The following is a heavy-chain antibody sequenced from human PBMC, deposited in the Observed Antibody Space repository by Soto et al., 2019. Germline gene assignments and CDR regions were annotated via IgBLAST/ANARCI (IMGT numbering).Heavy chain of an antibody. Sequence: SETLSLTCFVSGYFIGAGGYYWSWIRHHPGKGLEWIGSFYSSGSIIYNPSLRSRVSISGDMSTNQFSMSLTSVTAADTARYYCARMYSSGSGWFHPWGQGTLVT. CDR1: GYFIGAGGYY. CDR3: ARMYSSGSGWFHP. J-gene: IGHJ5*02. V-gene: IGHV4-31*02. CDR2: FYSSGSI. D-gene: IGHD6-19*01.